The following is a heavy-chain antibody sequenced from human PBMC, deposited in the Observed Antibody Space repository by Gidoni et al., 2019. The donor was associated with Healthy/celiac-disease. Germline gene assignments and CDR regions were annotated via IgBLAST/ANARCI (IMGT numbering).Heavy chain of an antibody. CDR1: GFTFSSYA. D-gene: IGHD3-10*01. V-gene: IGHV3-30*04. J-gene: IGHJ6*03. CDR3: ARDREDGRYYYYYMDV. CDR2: ISYDGSNK. Sequence: QVQLVESGGGVVQPGRSLRLSCAASGFTFSSYAMHWVRQAPGKGLEWVAVISYDGSNKYYADSVKGRFTISRDNSKNTLYLQMNSLRAEDTAVYYCARDREDGRYYYYYMDVWGKGTTVTVSS.